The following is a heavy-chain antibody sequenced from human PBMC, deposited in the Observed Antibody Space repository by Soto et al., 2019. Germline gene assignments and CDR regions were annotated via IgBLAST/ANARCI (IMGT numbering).Heavy chain of an antibody. Sequence: GGSLRLSCAASGFTFRSFTMNWVRQAPGKGLEWVSTISSNSAYIYYTDALRGRFTISRDNAKDSLHLQMNSLRAEDTAVYYCTRDASRDSSARGWFDPWGPGTLVTVSS. CDR2: ISSNSAYI. D-gene: IGHD6-13*01. CDR1: GFTFRSFT. CDR3: TRDASRDSSARGWFDP. J-gene: IGHJ5*02. V-gene: IGHV3-21*01.